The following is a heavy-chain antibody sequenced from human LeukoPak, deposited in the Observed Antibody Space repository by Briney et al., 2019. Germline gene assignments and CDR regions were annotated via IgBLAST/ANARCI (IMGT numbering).Heavy chain of an antibody. J-gene: IGHJ6*03. CDR3: ARDIRAPGFYMDD. V-gene: IGHV3-30*03. Sequence: GGSLRLSCAASGFTFSSYGMHWVRQAPGKGLEWVAVISYDASNKYSADSVKARFPISTDNSKNTLYRQMNSLRSEDTAVYYCARDIRAPGFYMDDWGKGTTVIVSS. D-gene: IGHD3-3*02. CDR1: GFTFSSYG. CDR2: ISYDASNK.